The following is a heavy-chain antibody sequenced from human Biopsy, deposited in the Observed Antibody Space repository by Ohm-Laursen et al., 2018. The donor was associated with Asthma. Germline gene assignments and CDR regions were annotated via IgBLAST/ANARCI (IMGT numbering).Heavy chain of an antibody. CDR3: ARDLRSDNWNPWGMDV. Sequence: SLRLSCTASGFTFSIYDINWVRQAPGKGLEWVAVISYGGTYKDYADSVKGRFTFSRDNSQNTLSLEMNSLRVEDTAVYYCARDLRSDNWNPWGMDVWGLGTTVTVAS. CDR2: ISYGGTYK. J-gene: IGHJ6*02. V-gene: IGHV3-30*03. D-gene: IGHD1-20*01. CDR1: GFTFSIYD.